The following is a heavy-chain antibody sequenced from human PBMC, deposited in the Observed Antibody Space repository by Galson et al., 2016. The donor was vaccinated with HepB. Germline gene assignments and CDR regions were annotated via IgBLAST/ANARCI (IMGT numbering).Heavy chain of an antibody. J-gene: IGHJ3*02. CDR1: GYSFTGYY. CDR3: ARVKWLRSPFDM. CDR2: INPSGGST. Sequence: SGYSFTGYYMPWVRQAPGQGLEWMGMINPSGGSTTYTQKFLGRVTMTRDMSTSTVYMELRSLRSEDTAVYYCARVKWLRSPFDMWGQGTMVTVSS. D-gene: IGHD5-12*01. V-gene: IGHV1-46*03.